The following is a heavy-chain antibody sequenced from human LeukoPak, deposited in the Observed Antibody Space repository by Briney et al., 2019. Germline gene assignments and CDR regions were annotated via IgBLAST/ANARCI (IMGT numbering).Heavy chain of an antibody. D-gene: IGHD3-10*01. V-gene: IGHV3-30*03. CDR3: ARVGTVRGVPHFDY. CDR1: GFTFSSYG. J-gene: IGHJ4*02. Sequence: GGSLRLSCAASGFTFSSYGVHWVRQAPGKGLEWVAVISYDGSNKYYADSVKGRFTISRDNSKNTLYLQMNSLRAEDTAVYYCARVGTVRGVPHFDYWGQGTLVTVSS. CDR2: ISYDGSNK.